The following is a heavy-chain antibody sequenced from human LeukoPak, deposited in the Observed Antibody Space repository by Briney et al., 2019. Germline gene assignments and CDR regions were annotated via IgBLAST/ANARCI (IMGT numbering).Heavy chain of an antibody. CDR1: GLTFSSYA. D-gene: IGHD6-19*01. J-gene: IGHJ4*02. Sequence: GGSLRLSCAASGLTFSSYAMSWVRQAPGKGLVWVSRINSDGSSTSYADSVKGRFTISRDNAKNTLYLQMNSLRAEDTAVYYCARDLAGEQWPVYWGQGTLVTVSS. V-gene: IGHV3-74*01. CDR3: ARDLAGEQWPVY. CDR2: INSDGSST.